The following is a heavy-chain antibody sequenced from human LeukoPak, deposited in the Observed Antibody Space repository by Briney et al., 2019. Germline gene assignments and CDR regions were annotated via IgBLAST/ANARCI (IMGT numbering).Heavy chain of an antibody. CDR3: ARDYSCGGDCYFDAFDI. J-gene: IGHJ3*02. Sequence: PGGSLRLSCVGSGFNFNAYGMNWVRQAPGEGLEWLAFISGTNRAIHYADSVKGRFTITRDNAKNSLYLQMNSLRAEDTAVYYCARDYSCGGDCYFDAFDIWGQGTMVTVSS. D-gene: IGHD2-21*01. CDR1: GFNFNAYG. CDR2: ISGTNRAI. V-gene: IGHV3-48*01.